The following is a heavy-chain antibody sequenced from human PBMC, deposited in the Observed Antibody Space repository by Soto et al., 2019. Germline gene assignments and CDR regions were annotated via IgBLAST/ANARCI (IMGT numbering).Heavy chain of an antibody. V-gene: IGHV3-21*01. J-gene: IGHJ4*02. Sequence: EVQLVESGGGLVKPGGSLRLSCAASGFTFSSYSMNWVRQAPGKGLEWVSSISSSSSYIYYADSVKGRFTISRDNAKNSLYRQMNSLRAEATAGYYWARDQPGYSYGYGLGYWGQGNLVTVSS. CDR3: ARDQPGYSYGYGLGY. D-gene: IGHD5-18*01. CDR2: ISSSSSYI. CDR1: GFTFSSYS.